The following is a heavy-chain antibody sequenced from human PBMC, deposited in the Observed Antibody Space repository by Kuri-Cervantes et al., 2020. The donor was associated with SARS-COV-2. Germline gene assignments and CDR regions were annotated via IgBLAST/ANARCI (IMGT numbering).Heavy chain of an antibody. CDR3: ARTLLVATGWYFDL. CDR1: GYTFTSYG. D-gene: IGHD2-15*01. CDR2: IIPILGIA. V-gene: IGHV1-69*04. J-gene: IGHJ2*01. Sequence: SVKVSCKASGYTFTSYGISWVRQAPGQGLEWMGRIIPILGIANYAQKFQGRVTITADKSTSTAYMELSSLRSEDTAVYYCARTLLVATGWYFDLWGRGTLVTVSS.